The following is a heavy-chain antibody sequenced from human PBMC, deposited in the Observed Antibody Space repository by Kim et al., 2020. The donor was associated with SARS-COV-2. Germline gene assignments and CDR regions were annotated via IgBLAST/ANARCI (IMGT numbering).Heavy chain of an antibody. Sequence: YTTSLKSRVTISVDTSKNQFPLKLSSVTAADTAVYYWARVLILTYNWFDPWGQGTLVTVSS. J-gene: IGHJ5*02. V-gene: IGHV4-34*01. CDR3: ARVLILTYNWFDP.